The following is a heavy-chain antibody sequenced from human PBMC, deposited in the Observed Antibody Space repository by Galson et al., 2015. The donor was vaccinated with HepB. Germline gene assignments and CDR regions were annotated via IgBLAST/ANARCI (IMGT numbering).Heavy chain of an antibody. V-gene: IGHV4-34*01. CDR2: INRSGRT. Sequence: LSLPCAVYGGSFIGHDCNWIRQPPGKGLEWFGEINRSGRTNYNPSVKRRINISVDTAKNQFSLRRSSVTAADTVGYYCARGRELVFRGLAYWGQGTLGTVS. J-gene: IGHJ4*02. CDR3: ARGRELVFRGLAY. CDR1: GGSFIGHD. D-gene: IGHD1-26*01.